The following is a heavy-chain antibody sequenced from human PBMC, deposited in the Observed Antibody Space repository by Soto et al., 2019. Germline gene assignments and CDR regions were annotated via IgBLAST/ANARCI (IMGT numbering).Heavy chain of an antibody. CDR1: SGSVTSGRFF. V-gene: IGHV4-31*02. CDR2: IYYSGNT. CDR3: ARSLPGGTIFYMGV. Sequence: QVQLRESGPGVVEPSQTLSLNCHVSSGSVTSGRFFWSWVRQQPGKGLEWIGHIYYSGNTHYNPSLESRVAMSVDISQNQLSLTLTAVTPADSAVYYCARSLPGGTIFYMGVWGAGTTVTVSS. J-gene: IGHJ6*03.